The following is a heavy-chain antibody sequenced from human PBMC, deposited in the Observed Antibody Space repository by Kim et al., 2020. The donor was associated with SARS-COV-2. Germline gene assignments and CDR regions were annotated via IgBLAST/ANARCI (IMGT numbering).Heavy chain of an antibody. J-gene: IGHJ4*01. CDR3: ARSLYDSSGYYYVPFDS. V-gene: IGHV4-59*13. Sequence: SETLSLTCTVSGGSISNYYWSWIRQPPGKGLEWIGYIYYSGSTNNNPSLKSRVTMSVDTSKNQFSLKLSSVTAADTAVYYCARSLYDSSGYYYVPFDSWG. D-gene: IGHD3-22*01. CDR2: IYYSGST. CDR1: GGSISNYY.